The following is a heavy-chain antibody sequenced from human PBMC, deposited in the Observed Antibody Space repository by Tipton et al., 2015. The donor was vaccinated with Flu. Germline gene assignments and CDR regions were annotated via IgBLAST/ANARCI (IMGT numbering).Heavy chain of an antibody. J-gene: IGHJ2*01. CDR1: GGTFSSYA. CDR3: ARSGKSGYCSSTSCYSPLKYWYFDL. CDR2: IIPIFGTA. D-gene: IGHD2-2*02. Sequence: QLVQSGAEVKKPGSSVKVSCKASGGTFSSYAISWVRQAPGQGLEWMGGIIPIFGTANYAQKFQGRVTITADESTSTAYMELSSLRSEDTAVYYCARSGKSGYCSSTSCYSPLKYWYFDLWGRGTLVTVSS. V-gene: IGHV1-69*01.